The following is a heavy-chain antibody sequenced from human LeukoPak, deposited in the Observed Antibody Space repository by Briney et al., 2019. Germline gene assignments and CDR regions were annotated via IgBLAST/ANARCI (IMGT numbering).Heavy chain of an antibody. CDR3: ASAAPPLTDTKYNWFDP. Sequence: SETLSLACAVYGGSFSGYYWSWIRQPPGKGLEWIGEINHSGSTNYNPSLKSRVTISVDTSKNQFSLKLSSVTAADTAVYYCASAAPPLTDTKYNWFDPWGQGTQVTVSS. D-gene: IGHD2-15*01. CDR1: GGSFSGYY. V-gene: IGHV4-34*01. J-gene: IGHJ5*02. CDR2: INHSGST.